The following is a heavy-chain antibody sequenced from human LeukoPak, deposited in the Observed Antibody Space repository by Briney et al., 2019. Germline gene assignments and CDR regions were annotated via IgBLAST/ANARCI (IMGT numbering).Heavy chain of an antibody. J-gene: IGHJ6*03. CDR2: ISSSSSYI. CDR3: ARARYYYYMDV. Sequence: PGGSLRLSCEASGFTFGSHAMYWVRQAPGKGLEWVSSISSSSSYIYYADSVKGRFTISRDNAKNSLYLQMNSLRAEDTAVYYCARARYYYYMDVWGKGTTVTVSS. CDR1: GFTFGSHA. V-gene: IGHV3-21*01.